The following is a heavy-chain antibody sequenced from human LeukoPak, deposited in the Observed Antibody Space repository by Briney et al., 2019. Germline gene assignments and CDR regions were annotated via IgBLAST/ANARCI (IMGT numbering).Heavy chain of an antibody. CDR3: ARSRGSPNSGEDAFDI. Sequence: PGGSLRLSCAASGFTFSNAYMNWVRQAPGKGLGWVAVMSYGGTYKYYADSVKGRFTISRDNSKNTVYLQMNSLRGEDTAVYYCARSRGSPNSGEDAFDIWGQGTVVTVSS. V-gene: IGHV3-30-3*01. CDR2: MSYGGTYK. CDR1: GFTFSNAY. D-gene: IGHD2-15*01. J-gene: IGHJ3*02.